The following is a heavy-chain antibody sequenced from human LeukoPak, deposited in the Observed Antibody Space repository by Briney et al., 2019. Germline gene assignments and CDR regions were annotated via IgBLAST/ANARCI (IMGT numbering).Heavy chain of an antibody. J-gene: IGHJ6*04. CDR2: IYYSGST. Sequence: SETLSLTCTVSGGSVSSGSYYWSWIRQPPGKGLEWIGYIYYSGSTNCNPSLKSRVTISVDTSKNQFSLKLSSVTAADTAAYYCARESPYGMDVWGKGTTVTVSS. CDR3: ARESPYGMDV. V-gene: IGHV4-61*01. CDR1: GGSVSSGSYY.